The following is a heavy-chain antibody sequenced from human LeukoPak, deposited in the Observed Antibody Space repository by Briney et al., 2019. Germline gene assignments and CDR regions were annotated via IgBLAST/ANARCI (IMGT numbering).Heavy chain of an antibody. CDR2: ISSSGSTI. D-gene: IGHD3-10*01. Sequence: GGSLRLSCAASGFTFSHYAMHWVRQAPGKGLEWVSYISSSGSTIFYAASVKGRFTISRDNARNSVYLQMNSLRADDTAIYYCAREESRGLDYWGQGTAVTVSP. CDR3: AREESRGLDY. CDR1: GFTFSHYA. J-gene: IGHJ4*02. V-gene: IGHV3-48*03.